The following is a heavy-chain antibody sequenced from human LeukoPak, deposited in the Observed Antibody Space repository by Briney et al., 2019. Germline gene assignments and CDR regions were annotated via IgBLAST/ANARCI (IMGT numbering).Heavy chain of an antibody. CDR2: IFYSGST. D-gene: IGHD3-22*01. J-gene: IGHJ4*02. CDR1: GGSICSYY. CDR3: ARVTGYMIEDYFDY. Sequence: PSETLSLTCTVSGGSICSYYWSWLRQPPGKGLEWIGYIFYSGSTNYNPSLKSRVTISVDTSKNQFSLRLSSVTAADTAVYYCARVTGYMIEDYFDYWGQGTLVTVSS. V-gene: IGHV4-59*01.